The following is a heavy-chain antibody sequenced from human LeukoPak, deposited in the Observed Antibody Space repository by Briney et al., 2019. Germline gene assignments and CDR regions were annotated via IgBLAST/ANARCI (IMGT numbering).Heavy chain of an antibody. J-gene: IGHJ4*02. V-gene: IGHV1-2*02. Sequence: VASVTVSCKASGYTFTGYYIHWVRQAPGQGLEWMGWINPNGGGTNYAQKFQGRVTMTRDTSISTAYMELSRLRSDDTAVYYCARGGNYGTNSGMCIYWGQGTLVTVSS. D-gene: IGHD4-17*01. CDR2: INPNGGGT. CDR3: ARGGNYGTNSGMCIY. CDR1: GYTFTGYY.